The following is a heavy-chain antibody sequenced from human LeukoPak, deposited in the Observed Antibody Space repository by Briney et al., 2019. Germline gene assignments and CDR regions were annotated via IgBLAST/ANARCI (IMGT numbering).Heavy chain of an antibody. CDR2: IFYSGST. CDR3: ARWRYFTPGTAYYYYYYMDV. D-gene: IGHD3-9*01. CDR1: GGSISSSSYY. Sequence: SETLSLTCTVSGGSISSSSYYWGWIRQPPGKGLEWIGSIFYSGSTYYNPSLKSRVTISVDTSKNQFSLKLSSVTAADTAVYYCARWRYFTPGTAYYYYYYMDVWGKGTTVTVSS. V-gene: IGHV4-39*07. J-gene: IGHJ6*03.